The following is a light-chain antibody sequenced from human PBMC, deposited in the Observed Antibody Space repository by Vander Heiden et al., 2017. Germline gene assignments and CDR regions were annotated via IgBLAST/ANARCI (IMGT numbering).Light chain of an antibody. V-gene: IGLV2-14*03. CDR1: TSAVGASEY. CDR3: SSYTTGSSPDVL. Sequence: QSALTQPAGVSVSPGQANTIPSTRTTSAVGASEYVSSYQHHPGKAPNLLIYDVSYRTSGVSIRFSGSKSGTTASLTISGLQAEDESDYFCSSYTTGSSPDVLFGGGTRLTVL. CDR2: DVS. J-gene: IGLJ2*01.